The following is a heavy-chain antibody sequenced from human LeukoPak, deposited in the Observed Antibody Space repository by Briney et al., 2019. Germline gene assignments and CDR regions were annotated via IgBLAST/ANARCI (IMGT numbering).Heavy chain of an antibody. V-gene: IGHV3-23*01. J-gene: IGHJ6*03. CDR1: GFTFSSYA. CDR2: ISGSGGST. Sequence: PGGSLRLSCAASGFTFSSYAMSWVRQAPGTGLEWVSAISGSGGSTYYADSVKGRFTISRDNSKNTLYLQMNSLRAEDTAVYYCAKDFPILSTTQNYYYYMDVWGKGTTVTVSS. D-gene: IGHD1-14*01. CDR3: AKDFPILSTTQNYYYYMDV.